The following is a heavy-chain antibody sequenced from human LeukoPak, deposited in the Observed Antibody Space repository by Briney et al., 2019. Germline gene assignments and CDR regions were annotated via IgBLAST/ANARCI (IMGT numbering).Heavy chain of an antibody. V-gene: IGHV3-7*01. CDR2: IKQDGSEK. D-gene: IGHD1-1*01. J-gene: IGHJ6*02. CDR1: GFTFSSFW. CDR3: ARDSAPSTDLYYYYGMDV. Sequence: PGGSLRLSCAASGFTFSSFWMNWVRQAPGKGLEWVANIKQDGSEKYYVDSVKGRVTISRDNAKNSLFLQMNSLRAEDTAVYYCARDSAPSTDLYYYYGMDVWGQGTTVTVSS.